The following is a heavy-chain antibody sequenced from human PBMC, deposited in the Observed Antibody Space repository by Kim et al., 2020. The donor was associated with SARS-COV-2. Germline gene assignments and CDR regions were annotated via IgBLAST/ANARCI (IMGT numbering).Heavy chain of an antibody. D-gene: IGHD2-2*01. CDR2: ISYDGSNK. CDR3: AREGSYCSSTSCQGFGAFDI. J-gene: IGHJ3*02. V-gene: IGHV3-30-3*01. CDR1: GFTFSSYA. Sequence: GGSLRLSCAASGFTFSSYAMHWVRQAPGKGLEWVAVISYDGSNKYYADSVKGRFTISRDNSKNTLYLQMNSLRAEDTAVYYCAREGSYCSSTSCQGFGAFDIWGQGTMVTVSS.